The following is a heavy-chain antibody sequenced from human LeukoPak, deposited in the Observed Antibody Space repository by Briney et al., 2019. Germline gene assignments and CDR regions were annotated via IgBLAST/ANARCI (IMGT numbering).Heavy chain of an antibody. V-gene: IGHV3-74*01. J-gene: IGHJ4*02. D-gene: IGHD4-11*01. CDR1: GFTFSSYW. CDR2: INSDGSST. CDR3: ARGHPRRLTVTTNLDY. Sequence: GGSLRLSCAASGFTFSSYWMHWVRQAPGKGLVWVSRINSDGSSTSYADSVKGRFTISRDNAKNTLYLQMNSLRAEDAAVYYCARGHPRRLTVTTNLDYWGQGTLVTVSS.